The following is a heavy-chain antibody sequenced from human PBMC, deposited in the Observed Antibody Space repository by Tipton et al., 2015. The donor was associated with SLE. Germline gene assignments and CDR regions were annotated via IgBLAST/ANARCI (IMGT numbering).Heavy chain of an antibody. CDR1: SGSINSGRFY. Sequence: LRLSCKVSSGSINSGRFYWSWIRQPAGKGLEWIGHIYTSGSTNYNPSLKSRVTISVDTSKNLFSLKLSSVTAAGTAVYYCASSRLELRYYSGMDVWGQGTTVTVSS. CDR3: ASSRLELRYYSGMDV. CDR2: IYTSGST. D-gene: IGHD1-7*01. J-gene: IGHJ6*02. V-gene: IGHV4-61*09.